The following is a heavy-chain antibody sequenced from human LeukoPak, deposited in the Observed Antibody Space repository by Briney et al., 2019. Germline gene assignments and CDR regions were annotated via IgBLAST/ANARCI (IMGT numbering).Heavy chain of an antibody. CDR2: FDTEDGET. CDR1: GYTLTELS. V-gene: IGHV1-24*01. CDR3: ATLQWDLEY. D-gene: IGHD1-26*01. Sequence: GASVKVSCKVSGYTLTELSMHWVRQAPGKGLEWMGGFDTEDGETIYAQKFQGRVTMTKDTSTDTAYMELSSLRSEDTAVYYCATLQWDLEYWGQRTLVTASS. J-gene: IGHJ4*02.